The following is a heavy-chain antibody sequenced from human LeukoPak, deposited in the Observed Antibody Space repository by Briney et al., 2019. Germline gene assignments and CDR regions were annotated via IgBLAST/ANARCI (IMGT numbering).Heavy chain of an antibody. V-gene: IGHV4-59*08. D-gene: IGHD2-21*02. J-gene: IGHJ4*02. CDR2: IYYSGST. CDR1: GASISSHY. CDR3: ACTYCGADCSEVERFFDY. Sequence: SETLSLTCSVSGASISSHYWSWIRHPPGKGLEWIGYIYYSGSTNYNPSLKSRVTISVDTSKNQFSLKLSSVTAADTAVYYCACTYCGADCSEVERFFDYWGQGTLVTVSS.